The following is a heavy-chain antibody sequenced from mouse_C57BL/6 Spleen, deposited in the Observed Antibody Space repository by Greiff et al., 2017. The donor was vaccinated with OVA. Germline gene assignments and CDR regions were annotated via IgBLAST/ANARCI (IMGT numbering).Heavy chain of an antibody. D-gene: IGHD1-3*01. J-gene: IGHJ2*01. CDR2: ISYDGSN. Sequence: ESGPGLVKPSQSLSLTCSVTGYSITSGYYWNWIRQFPGNKLEWMGYISYDGSNNYNPSLKNRISITRDTSKNQFFLKLNSVTTEDTATYYCARAGGKGVFDYWGQGTTLTVSS. V-gene: IGHV3-6*01. CDR3: ARAGGKGVFDY. CDR1: GYSITSGYY.